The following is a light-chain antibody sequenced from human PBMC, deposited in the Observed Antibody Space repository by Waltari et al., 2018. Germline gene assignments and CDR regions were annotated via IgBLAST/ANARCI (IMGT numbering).Light chain of an antibody. CDR2: SNN. Sequence: QSVLTQPPSASGTPGQRVTISCSGSSSNIGSNTVNCYQQLPGTAPKLLSYSNNQRPSGVPDRFSGSKSGTSASLAISGLQSEDEADYYCAAWDDSLNGYVFGTGTKVTVL. CDR3: AAWDDSLNGYV. V-gene: IGLV1-44*01. CDR1: SSNIGSNT. J-gene: IGLJ1*01.